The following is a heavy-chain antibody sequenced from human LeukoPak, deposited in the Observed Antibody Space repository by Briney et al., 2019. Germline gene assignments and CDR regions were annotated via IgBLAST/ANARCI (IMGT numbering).Heavy chain of an antibody. Sequence: PSETLSLTCTVSGGSIRSSGFYWGWIRQSPGKGLEWIVNIDYAESTYYNPSLKSRITLSADTSKNQLSLRLTSVTAADTAVYYCVRQAGTRTNNWYYFDFWGQGSLVSVSS. CDR3: VRQAGTRTNNWYYFDF. CDR2: IDYAEST. J-gene: IGHJ4*02. V-gene: IGHV4-39*01. CDR1: GGSIRSSGFY. D-gene: IGHD1-1*01.